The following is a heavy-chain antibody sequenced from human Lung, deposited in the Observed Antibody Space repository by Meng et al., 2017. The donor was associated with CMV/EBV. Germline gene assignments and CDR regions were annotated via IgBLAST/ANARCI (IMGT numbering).Heavy chain of an antibody. Sequence: GEFLKTSCAASGFTFSSTWMHWVRQAPGKGLVWVSRINSVGSSTIYADSVKGRFTISIDNAKNTLYLQMNSLRSEDTAVYYCAREPYDYDSSLDYWGQGTLVTVSS. J-gene: IGHJ4*02. CDR1: GFTFSSTW. CDR2: INSVGSST. CDR3: AREPYDYDSSLDY. V-gene: IGHV3-74*01. D-gene: IGHD3-22*01.